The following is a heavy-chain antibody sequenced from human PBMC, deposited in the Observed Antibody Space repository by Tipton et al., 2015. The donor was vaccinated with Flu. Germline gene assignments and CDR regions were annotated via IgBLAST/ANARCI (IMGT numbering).Heavy chain of an antibody. J-gene: IGHJ6*02. CDR2: IYYSGST. CDR3: ARGGGYDPMTSYYYGMDV. V-gene: IGHV4-59*01. CDR1: GGSISSYY. D-gene: IGHD5-12*01. Sequence: TLSLTCTVSGGSISSYYWSWIRQPPGKGLEWIGYIYYSGSTNYNPSLKSRVTISVDTSKNQFSLKLSSVTAADTAVYYCARGGGYDPMTSYYYGMDVWGQGTTVTVSS.